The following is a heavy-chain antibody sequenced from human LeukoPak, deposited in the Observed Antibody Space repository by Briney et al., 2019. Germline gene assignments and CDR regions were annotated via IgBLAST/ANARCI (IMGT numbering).Heavy chain of an antibody. Sequence: GGSLRLSCAASGFTFSSYSMNWARQAPGKGLEWVSSISSSSSYIYYADSVKGRFTISRDNAKNSLYLQMNSLRAEDTAVYYCARESTEIVLMVYAEEEGFDYWGQGTLVTVSS. CDR1: GFTFSSYS. CDR3: ARESTEIVLMVYAEEEGFDY. D-gene: IGHD2-8*01. J-gene: IGHJ4*02. CDR2: ISSSSSYI. V-gene: IGHV3-21*01.